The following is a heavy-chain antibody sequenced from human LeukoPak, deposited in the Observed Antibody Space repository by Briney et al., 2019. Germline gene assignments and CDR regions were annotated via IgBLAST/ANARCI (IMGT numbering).Heavy chain of an antibody. Sequence: ASVKVSCKASGYTFTSYGISWVRQAPGQGLEWMGWISAYNGNTNYAQKLQGRVTMTTETSTSTAYMELRSLRSDDTAVYYCARGFFCSGGSCYISGGWFDPWGQGTLVTVSS. CDR1: GYTFTSYG. J-gene: IGHJ5*02. CDR3: ARGFFCSGGSCYISGGWFDP. CDR2: ISAYNGNT. D-gene: IGHD2-15*01. V-gene: IGHV1-18*01.